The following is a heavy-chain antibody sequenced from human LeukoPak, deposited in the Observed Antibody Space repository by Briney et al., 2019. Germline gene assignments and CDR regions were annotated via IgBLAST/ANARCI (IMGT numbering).Heavy chain of an antibody. V-gene: IGHV3-30-3*01. CDR2: ISYDGSNK. CDR1: GFTFSSYA. J-gene: IGHJ4*02. Sequence: PGRSLRLSCAASGFTFSSYAMHGVRQAPGKGLEWVAVISYDGSNKYYADSVKGRFTISRDNSKNTLYLQMNSLRAEDTAVYYCARGGQKHVEMATMTDYWGQGTLVTVSS. D-gene: IGHD5-24*01. CDR3: ARGGQKHVEMATMTDY.